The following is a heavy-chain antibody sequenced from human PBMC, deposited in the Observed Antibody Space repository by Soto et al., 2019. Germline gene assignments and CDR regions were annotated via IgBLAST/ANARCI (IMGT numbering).Heavy chain of an antibody. CDR1: GLTLSSYA. V-gene: IGHV3-23*01. CDR3: ARKDYGGNSIDY. D-gene: IGHD4-17*01. CDR2: ISGGGGNT. Sequence: GGSLRLSCAASGLTLSSYAMSWVRQAPGKGLEWVSAISGGGGNTYYADSVKGRFTISRDNSKNTLYLQMNSLRASDTAMYYCARKDYGGNSIDYWGRGTLVTVSS. J-gene: IGHJ4*01.